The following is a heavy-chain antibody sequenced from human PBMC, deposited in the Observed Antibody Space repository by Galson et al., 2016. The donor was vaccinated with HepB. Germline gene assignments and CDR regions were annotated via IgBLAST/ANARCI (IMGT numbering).Heavy chain of an antibody. Sequence: SLRLSCAASGLTFSDYAMTWVRQAPGKGLEWVSYINRDSTAIYYADSVKGRFTISRDNAKDSLYLQMNGLRAEDTALYYCARDSGITGADDYWGQGTRVTVSA. J-gene: IGHJ4*02. V-gene: IGHV3-48*01. D-gene: IGHD1-14*01. CDR3: ARDSGITGADDY. CDR1: GLTFSDYA. CDR2: INRDSTAI.